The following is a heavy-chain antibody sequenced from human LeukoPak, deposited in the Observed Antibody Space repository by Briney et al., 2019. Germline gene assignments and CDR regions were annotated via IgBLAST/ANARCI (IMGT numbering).Heavy chain of an antibody. CDR2: IKDDGSEK. D-gene: IGHD3-22*01. V-gene: IGHV3-7*01. CDR3: ATYDISGYYNDFDY. J-gene: IGHJ4*02. CDR1: GFTLNRYW. Sequence: GGSLRLSCEASGFTLNRYWMSWVRQAPGKGLGWVANIKDDGSEKYYVASVKGRFTISRDNAKNSMYLQMNSLRAEATAVYYCATYDISGYYNDFDYWGQGTLVTVSS.